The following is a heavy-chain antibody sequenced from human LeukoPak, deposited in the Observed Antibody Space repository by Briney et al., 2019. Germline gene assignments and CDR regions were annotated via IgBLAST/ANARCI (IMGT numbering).Heavy chain of an antibody. CDR2: ISYDGSNK. J-gene: IGHJ6*02. Sequence: GGSLRLSCAASGFTFSSYGMHWVRQAPGKGLERVAVISYDGSNKYYADSVKGRFTISRDNSKNMLYLQMNSLRAEDTAVYYCAKEGYYYDSSGYNYYYGMDVWGQGTTVTVSS. CDR3: AKEGYYYDSSGYNYYYGMDV. D-gene: IGHD3-22*01. V-gene: IGHV3-30*18. CDR1: GFTFSSYG.